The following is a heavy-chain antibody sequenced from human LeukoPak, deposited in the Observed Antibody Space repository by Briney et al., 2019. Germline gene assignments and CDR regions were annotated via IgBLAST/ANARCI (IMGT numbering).Heavy chain of an antibody. CDR2: INPNSGGT. V-gene: IGHV1-2*04. CDR3: ARGNSAEAAACDY. D-gene: IGHD6-13*01. Sequence: GASVKVSCKASGYTFTGYYMHWVRQAPGQGLEWMGWINPNSGGTNYAQKFQGWVTMTRDTSISTAYMELSRLRSDDTAVYYCARGNSAEAAACDYWGQGTLVTVSS. J-gene: IGHJ4*02. CDR1: GYTFTGYY.